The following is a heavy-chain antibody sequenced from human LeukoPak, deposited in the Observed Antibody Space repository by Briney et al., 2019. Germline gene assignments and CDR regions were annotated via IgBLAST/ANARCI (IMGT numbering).Heavy chain of an antibody. D-gene: IGHD5-18*01. Sequence: SETLSLTCTVSGGSISSYYWSWIRQPAGKGLEWIGRIYTSGSTNYNPSLKSRVTMSVDTSKNQFSLKLSSVTAADTAVYYCARGQSARGYSYGGLGYWGQGTLVTVSS. CDR2: IYTSGST. CDR3: ARGQSARGYSYGGLGY. V-gene: IGHV4-4*07. CDR1: GGSISSYY. J-gene: IGHJ4*02.